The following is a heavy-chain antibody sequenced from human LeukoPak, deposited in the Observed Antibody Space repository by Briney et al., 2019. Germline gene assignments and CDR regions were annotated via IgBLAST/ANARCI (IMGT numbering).Heavy chain of an antibody. D-gene: IGHD4-17*01. V-gene: IGHV5-51*01. Sequence: GESPKISCKGSGYSFTSYWIGWVRQMPGKGLEWMGIIYPGDSDTRYSPSFQGQVTISADKSISTAYLQWSSLKASDTAMYYCARQDYGDYGYYYGMDVWGQGTTVTVSS. CDR3: ARQDYGDYGYYYGMDV. CDR2: IYPGDSDT. J-gene: IGHJ6*02. CDR1: GYSFTSYW.